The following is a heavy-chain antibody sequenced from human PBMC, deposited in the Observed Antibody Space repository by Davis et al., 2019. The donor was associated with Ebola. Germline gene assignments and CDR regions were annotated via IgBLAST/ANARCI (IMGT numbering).Heavy chain of an antibody. CDR3: ARALWFRELGRGYYYYYGMDV. J-gene: IGHJ6*02. D-gene: IGHD3-10*01. CDR1: GFTFTTYP. Sequence: GESLKISCEASGFTFTTYPMSWVRQAPGKGLEWVSIISGSGVTTYYADSVKGRFTISRDNSKNTLYLQMNSLRAEDTAVYYCARALWFRELGRGYYYYYGMDVWGQGTTVTVSS. V-gene: IGHV3-23*01. CDR2: ISGSGVTT.